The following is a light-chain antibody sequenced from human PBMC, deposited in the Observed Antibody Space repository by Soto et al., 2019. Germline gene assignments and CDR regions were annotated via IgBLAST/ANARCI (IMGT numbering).Light chain of an antibody. Sequence: DIQMTQSPSTLSASVGDTVTITCRASQSISTWLAWYQHNPREAPRLLIFDASNLESGVPSRFSSSRSRTEFTLPISSLQPDDFATYYCLQYNGYSGTFGQGTKVENK. CDR2: DAS. V-gene: IGKV1-5*01. CDR3: LQYNGYSGT. J-gene: IGKJ1*01. CDR1: QSISTW.